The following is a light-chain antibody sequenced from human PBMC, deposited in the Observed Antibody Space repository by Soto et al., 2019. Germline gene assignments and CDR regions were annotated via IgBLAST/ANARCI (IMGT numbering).Light chain of an antibody. CDR2: DAS. Sequence: DVQMTQSPSSLSASVGDRVTITCRASQSINNWLAWDQQKPGKAPKFLIYDASTLETGVPSRFSGSASGTEFTLTISGLQPEDVASYYCQQYDNYPLTFGGGTRVELK. J-gene: IGKJ4*01. CDR3: QQYDNYPLT. V-gene: IGKV1-5*01. CDR1: QSINNW.